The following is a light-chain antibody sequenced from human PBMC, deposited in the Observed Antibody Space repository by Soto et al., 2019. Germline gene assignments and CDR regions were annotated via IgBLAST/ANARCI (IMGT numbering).Light chain of an antibody. V-gene: IGLV1-47*01. Sequence: QSVLTQPPSASGTPGQRVTISCSGSRSNIGRNYVYWYQHIPGTAPKLLIQTNNERPSGVPDRFSGSKSGTSASLAITGLQAEDEADYYCQSYDSSLSGYVFGTGTKVTVL. CDR1: RSNIGRNY. J-gene: IGLJ1*01. CDR2: TNN. CDR3: QSYDSSLSGYV.